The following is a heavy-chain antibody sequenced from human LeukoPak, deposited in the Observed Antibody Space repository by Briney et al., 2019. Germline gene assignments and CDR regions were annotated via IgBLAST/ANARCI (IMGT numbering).Heavy chain of an antibody. CDR1: GYNFTIYW. Sequence: GESLKISCKGSGYNFTIYWIGWVRQMPGKGLERMGVIYPGDSDTRYSPSFQGQVTISVDKSNSTAYLQWSSLKASDTAMYYCARRDYTSGRTYFHHWGQGTLVTVSS. D-gene: IGHD6-19*01. CDR3: ARRDYTSGRTYFHH. V-gene: IGHV5-51*01. CDR2: IYPGDSDT. J-gene: IGHJ1*01.